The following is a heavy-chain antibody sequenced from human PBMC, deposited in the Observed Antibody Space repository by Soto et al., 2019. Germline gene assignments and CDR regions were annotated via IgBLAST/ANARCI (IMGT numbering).Heavy chain of an antibody. J-gene: IGHJ5*02. Sequence: QLQLQESGPGLVKPSETLSLTCTVSGGSISSSSYHWGWIRQPPGKGLEWIGNIYYSGSTYYNPSLKSRVTLSVDTSKYQFSLKLSSVTAAATAVYYCARLQNYYSSGIGWLDPWGQGTLVTVSS. CDR2: IYYSGST. D-gene: IGHD3-10*01. CDR1: GGSISSSSYH. V-gene: IGHV4-39*01. CDR3: ARLQNYYSSGIGWLDP.